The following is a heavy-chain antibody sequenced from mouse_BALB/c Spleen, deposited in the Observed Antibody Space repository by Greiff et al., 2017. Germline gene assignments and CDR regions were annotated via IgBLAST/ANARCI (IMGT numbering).Heavy chain of an antibody. J-gene: IGHJ4*01. V-gene: IGHV1-15*01. CDR2: IDPETGGT. CDR3: ARGWQHGEGYAMDY. Sequence: QVQLQQSGAELVRPGASVTLSCKASGYTFTDYEMHWVKQTPVHGLEWIGAIDPETGGTAYNQKFKGKATLTADKSSSTAYMELRSLTSEDSAVYYCARGWQHGEGYAMDYWGQGTSVTVSS. CDR1: GYTFTDYE. D-gene: IGHD2-3*01.